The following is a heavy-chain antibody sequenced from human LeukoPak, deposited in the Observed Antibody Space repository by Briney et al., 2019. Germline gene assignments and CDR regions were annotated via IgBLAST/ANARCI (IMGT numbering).Heavy chain of an antibody. J-gene: IGHJ4*02. D-gene: IGHD2-2*01. CDR1: GLAFSSYW. CDR3: AAQPFDY. Sequence: GGSLRLSCAVSGLAFSSYWMSWVRQAPGKGLEWVANIKHDGTEKYYVDSVKGRFTISRDNAKNSLYLQMDSLRAEDTAVYYCAAQPFDYWGQGTLVTVSS. V-gene: IGHV3-7*01. CDR2: IKHDGTEK.